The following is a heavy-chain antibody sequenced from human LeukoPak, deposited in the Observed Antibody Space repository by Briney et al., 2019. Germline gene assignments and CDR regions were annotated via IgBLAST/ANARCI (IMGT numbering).Heavy chain of an antibody. CDR1: GGSISSYY. CDR2: IYYSGST. V-gene: IGHV4-59*01. D-gene: IGHD6-19*01. J-gene: IGHJ4*02. Sequence: SETLSLTCTVSGGSISSYYWSWIRQPPGKGLEWIGYIYYSGSTNYNPSLKSRVTISVDTSKNQCSLKLSSVTAADTAVYYCASSGYSSGGTIDYWGQGTLVTVSS. CDR3: ASSGYSSGGTIDY.